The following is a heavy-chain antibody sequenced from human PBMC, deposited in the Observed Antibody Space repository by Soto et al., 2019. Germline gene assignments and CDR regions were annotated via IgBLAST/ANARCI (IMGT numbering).Heavy chain of an antibody. Sequence: QVQLVQSGAEVKKPGASVKVSCKASGYTFTSYYMHWVRQAPGQGLEWMGIINPSGCSQSYAQKLQGRVTMTKDTVTSTVYMELSKLRFEGTAVYYWAREVHQGEYCSSSGLFDPWGQGTLVTVSS. V-gene: IGHV1-46*01. CDR3: AREVHQGEYCSSSGLFDP. CDR1: GYTFTSYY. J-gene: IGHJ5*02. D-gene: IGHD6-6*01. CDR2: INPSGCSQ.